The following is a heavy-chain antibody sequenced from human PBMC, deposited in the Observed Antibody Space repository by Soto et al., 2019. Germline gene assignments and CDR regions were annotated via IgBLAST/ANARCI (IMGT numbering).Heavy chain of an antibody. CDR2: ISAYNGNT. CDR1: GYTFTSYG. J-gene: IGHJ4*02. Sequence: ASVKVSCKASGYTFTSYGISWVRQAPGQGLEWMGWISAYNGNTNYAQKLQGRVTMTTDTSTSTAYMDLRSLRSDDTAVDYCARVAYCGGDCYSEVDYWGQGTLVTVSS. CDR3: ARVAYCGGDCYSEVDY. D-gene: IGHD2-21*02. V-gene: IGHV1-18*04.